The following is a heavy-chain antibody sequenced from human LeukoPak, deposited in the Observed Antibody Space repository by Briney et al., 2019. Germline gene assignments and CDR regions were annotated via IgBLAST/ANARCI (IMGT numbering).Heavy chain of an antibody. Sequence: SETLSLTCTVFVGSFTVYFWTCIRHSPGKGLEWIGDINDYTGDSKYNPSLNSRVSISLEKSKNQLSLELRSVTAADTAVYYCARGRIAKIVVVHSFSYGMDVWGQGTTVTVSS. CDR3: ARGRIAKIVVVHSFSYGMDV. J-gene: IGHJ6*02. V-gene: IGHV4-34*01. D-gene: IGHD3-22*01. CDR1: VGSFTVYF. CDR2: INDYTGDS.